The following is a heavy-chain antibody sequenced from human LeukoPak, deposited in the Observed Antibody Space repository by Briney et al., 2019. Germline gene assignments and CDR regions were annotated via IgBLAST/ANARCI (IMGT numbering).Heavy chain of an antibody. J-gene: IGHJ4*02. V-gene: IGHV4-59*01. CDR2: IYYSGST. CDR1: GASISSYY. CDR3: ARRYGSGSSGTFDY. D-gene: IGHD3-10*01. Sequence: SETLSLTCTVSGASISSYYWSWIRQPPGKGLEWIAYIYYSGSTNYNPSLKSRVTISVDTSKNQFSLKLSSVTAADTAVYYCARRYGSGSSGTFDYWGQGTLVTVSS.